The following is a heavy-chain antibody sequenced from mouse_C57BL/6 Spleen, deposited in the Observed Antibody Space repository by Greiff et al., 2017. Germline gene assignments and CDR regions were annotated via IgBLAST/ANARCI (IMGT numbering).Heavy chain of an antibody. V-gene: IGHV7-3*01. CDR3: ARYTYYSNYNYAMDY. CDR1: GFTFTDYY. Sequence: EVQVVESGGGLVQPGGSLSLSCAASGFTFTDYYMSWVRQPPGKALEWLGFIRHKANGYTTEYSVSVKGRFTISRDNSQGILYLQMNALRAEDSATYDCARYTYYSNYNYAMDYWGQGTSVTVSS. J-gene: IGHJ4*01. D-gene: IGHD2-5*01. CDR2: IRHKANGYTT.